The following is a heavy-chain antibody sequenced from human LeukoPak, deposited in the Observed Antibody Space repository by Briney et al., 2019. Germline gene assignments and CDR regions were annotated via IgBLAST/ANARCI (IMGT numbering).Heavy chain of an antibody. J-gene: IGHJ4*02. D-gene: IGHD6-19*01. CDR1: GGSISSYY. CDR3: AREGISSGWYWDY. Sequence: SETLSLTCTVSGGSISSYYWSWIRQPAGKGLEWIGRIYTSGSTNYNPSLKSRATMSVDTSKNQFSLRLSSVTAADTAVYYCAREGISSGWYWDYWGQGALVTVSS. CDR2: IYTSGST. V-gene: IGHV4-4*07.